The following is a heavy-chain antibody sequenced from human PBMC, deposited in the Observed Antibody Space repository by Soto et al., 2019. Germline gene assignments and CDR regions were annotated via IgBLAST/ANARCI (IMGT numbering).Heavy chain of an antibody. CDR1: GYSFTSYW. V-gene: IGHV5-51*01. D-gene: IGHD5-18*01. Sequence: PGESLKISCKGSGYSFTSYWIGWVRQMPGKGLEWMGIIYPGDSDTRYSPSFQGQVTISADKSISTAYLQWSSLKASDTAMYYCARTRDTDMAHGPLDYWGQGTLVTVSS. CDR2: IYPGDSDT. J-gene: IGHJ4*02. CDR3: ARTRDTDMAHGPLDY.